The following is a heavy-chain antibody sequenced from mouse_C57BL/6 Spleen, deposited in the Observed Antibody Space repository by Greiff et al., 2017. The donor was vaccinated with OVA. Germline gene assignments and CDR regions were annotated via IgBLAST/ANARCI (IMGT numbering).Heavy chain of an antibody. V-gene: IGHV5-4*03. D-gene: IGHD3-2*02. CDR3: ARKGSGLGFDY. J-gene: IGHJ2*01. CDR2: ISDGGSYT. CDR1: GFTFSSYA. Sequence: DVMLVESGGGLVKPGGSLKLSCAASGFTFSSYAMSWVRQTPEKRLEWVATISDGGSYTYYPDNVKGRFTISRDNAKNNLYLQMSHLKSEDTAMYYCARKGSGLGFDYWGQGTTLSVSS.